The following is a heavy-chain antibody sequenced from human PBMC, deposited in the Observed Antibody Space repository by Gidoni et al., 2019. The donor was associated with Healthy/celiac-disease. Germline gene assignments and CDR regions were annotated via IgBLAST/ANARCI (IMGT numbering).Heavy chain of an antibody. CDR2: ISSSSSTI. D-gene: IGHD3-10*01. CDR1: GFTFSSYS. CDR3: ARDYPREDYGSGPSTYYYYYGMDV. J-gene: IGHJ6*02. V-gene: IGHV3-48*02. Sequence: EVQLVESGGGLVQPGGSLRLSCAASGFTFSSYSMNWVRQAPGKGLEWVSYISSSSSTIYYADSVKGRFTISRDNAKNSLYLQMNSLRDEDTAVYYCARDYPREDYGSGPSTYYYYYGMDVWGQGTTVTVSS.